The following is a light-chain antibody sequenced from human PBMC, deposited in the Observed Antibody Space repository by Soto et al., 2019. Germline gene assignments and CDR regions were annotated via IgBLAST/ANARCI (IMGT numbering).Light chain of an antibody. CDR3: QQSNSSPWT. CDR1: QSISSW. CDR2: KAS. Sequence: DIQMTQSPSTLSASVGDRVTITCRASQSISSWLAWYQQKPGKAPKVLIYKASTLESGVPSRFSGSGSGTEFTLTISSLQPDDFATYDCQQSNSSPWTFGQGTKVEIK. V-gene: IGKV1-5*03. J-gene: IGKJ1*01.